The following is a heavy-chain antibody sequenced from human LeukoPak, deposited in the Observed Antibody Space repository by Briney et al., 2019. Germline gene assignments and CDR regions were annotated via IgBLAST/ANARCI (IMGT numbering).Heavy chain of an antibody. CDR3: ARDHTAIRSDYYYYGMDV. CDR2: IIPILGIA. V-gene: IGHV1-69*04. J-gene: IGHJ6*02. CDR1: GGTFSSYA. Sequence: ASVKVSCKASGGTFSSYAISWVRQAPGQGLEWMGRIIPILGIANYAQKFQGRVTITADQSTSTAYMELSSLRSEDTAVYYCARDHTAIRSDYYYYGMDVWGQGTTVTVSS. D-gene: IGHD5-18*01.